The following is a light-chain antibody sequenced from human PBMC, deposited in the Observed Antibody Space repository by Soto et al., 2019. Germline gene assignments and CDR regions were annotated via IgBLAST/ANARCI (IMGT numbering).Light chain of an antibody. V-gene: IGKV1-6*01. Sequence: ITCRASQDISDDVGWYQQTPGKAPKLLISGASRLQSGVPSRFSGSGSGAAFTLTITSLRPEDSATYYCLQNHNYPRTFGQGTKVDIK. CDR1: QDISDD. J-gene: IGKJ1*01. CDR3: LQNHNYPRT. CDR2: GAS.